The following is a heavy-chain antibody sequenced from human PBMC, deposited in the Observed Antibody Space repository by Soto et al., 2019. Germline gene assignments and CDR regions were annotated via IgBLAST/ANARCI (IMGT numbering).Heavy chain of an antibody. CDR1: GFTFSSYG. D-gene: IGHD3-10*01. CDR3: ARVGPYDSQSYMFRYERFDP. Sequence: GGSLRLSCAASGFTFSSYGMHWVRQAPGKGLEWVAVISYERSNKYYAESVKGRFTISRDSARNTVYLQMNGLRVDDTAVYYCARVGPYDSQSYMFRYERFDPWGQGTQVTAPQ. CDR2: ISYERSNK. V-gene: IGHV3-30*03. J-gene: IGHJ5*02.